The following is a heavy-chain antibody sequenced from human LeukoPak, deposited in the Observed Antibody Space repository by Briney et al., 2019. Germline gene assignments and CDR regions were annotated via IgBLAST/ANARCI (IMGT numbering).Heavy chain of an antibody. J-gene: IGHJ4*02. CDR1: GSIPFNSYS. CDR3: AKMQGYFDY. Sequence: GGSLRLSCAASGSIPFNSYSMSWVSQAPGKGLEWVSAITSSGETTYYADSVKGRFTISRDNSKNMVYLQMNSLRAEDAATYYCAKMQGYFDYWGQGSLVTVSS. CDR2: ITSSGETT. V-gene: IGHV3-23*01.